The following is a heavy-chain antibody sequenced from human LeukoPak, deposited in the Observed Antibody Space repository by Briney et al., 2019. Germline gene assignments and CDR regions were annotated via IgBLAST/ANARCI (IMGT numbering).Heavy chain of an antibody. V-gene: IGHV4-39*01. D-gene: IGHD5-18*01. CDR2: ICYSGST. CDR1: GGSISSSSYY. CDR3: ARQSIQLIDY. J-gene: IGHJ4*02. Sequence: PSETLSLTCTVSGGSISSSSYYWGWIRQPPGKGLEWIGSICYSGSTYYNPSLKSRVTISVDTSKNQFSLKLSSVTAADTAVYYCARQSIQLIDYWGQGTLVTVSS.